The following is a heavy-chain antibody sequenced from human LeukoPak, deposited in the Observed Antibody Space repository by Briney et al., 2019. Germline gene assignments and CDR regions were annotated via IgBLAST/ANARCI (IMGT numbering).Heavy chain of an antibody. D-gene: IGHD5-18*01. CDR3: ASIPGGGYSYGFLYFDY. V-gene: IGHV3-23*01. CDR1: GFTFSSYA. Sequence: PGGPLRLSCAASGFTFSSYAMSWVRQAPGKGLEWVSAISGSGGSTYYADSVKGRFTISRDNSKNTLYLQTNSLRAEDTAVYYCASIPGGGYSYGFLYFDYWGQGTLVTVSS. J-gene: IGHJ4*02. CDR2: ISGSGGST.